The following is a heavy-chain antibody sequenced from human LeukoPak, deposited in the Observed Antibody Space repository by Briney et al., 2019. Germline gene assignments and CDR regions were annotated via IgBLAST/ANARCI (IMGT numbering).Heavy chain of an antibody. CDR3: ARLAAVAGTYYFDY. D-gene: IGHD6-19*01. J-gene: IGHJ4*02. V-gene: IGHV1-69*01. Sequence: SVKVSCMASGGTFSSYAISWVRQAPGQGLEWMGGIIPIFGTANYAQKFQGRVTITADESTSTAYMELSSLRSEDTAVYYCARLAAVAGTYYFDYWGQGTLVTVSS. CDR2: IIPIFGTA. CDR1: GGTFSSYA.